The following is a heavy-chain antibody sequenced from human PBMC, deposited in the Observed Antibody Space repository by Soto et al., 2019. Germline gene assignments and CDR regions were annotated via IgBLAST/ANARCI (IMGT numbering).Heavy chain of an antibody. CDR2: MHRGGST. D-gene: IGHD5-18*01. CDR1: GFSVSGSS. V-gene: IGHV3-53*01. J-gene: IGHJ4*02. Sequence: PGGSLRLSCVVSGFSVSGSSIFWVRQATGEGLEWVSLMHRGGSTDNADSVKGRFTTSRDKSKNTLYLHMNGLRVEDTAVYYCARVNTTLVDHFDCWGQGTLVTVSS. CDR3: ARVNTTLVDHFDC.